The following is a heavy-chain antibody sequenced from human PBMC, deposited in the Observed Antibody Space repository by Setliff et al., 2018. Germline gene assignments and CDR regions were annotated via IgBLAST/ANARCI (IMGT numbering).Heavy chain of an antibody. CDR1: GKSFTKYD. CDR3: VTAQGAEHFDY. V-gene: IGHV1-8*01. Sequence: GASVKVSCKALGKSFTKYDFHWVRQATGQGLEWVGWMHPNSGNTGYAQKFQGRVTMTSNTDINTAYMELMRLTSEDTAVYYCVTAQGAEHFDYWGQGSLVTVSS. J-gene: IGHJ4*02. CDR2: MHPNSGNT. D-gene: IGHD3-16*01.